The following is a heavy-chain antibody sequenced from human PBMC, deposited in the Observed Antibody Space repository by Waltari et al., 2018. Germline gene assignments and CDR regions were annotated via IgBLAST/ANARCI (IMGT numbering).Heavy chain of an antibody. Sequence: QLQLQESGPGLVKPSETLSLTCSVTGGSISISSHYRAWVRQPPGKGLAWIGSIYFSGITQYNPSLKSRVTLSLGMSENHFSLRLSSVTAADTAVYYCARDRLFSTLYYCALWGQGTPVAVSS. CDR3: ARDRLFSTLYYCAL. D-gene: IGHD3-10*01. V-gene: IGHV4-39*07. J-gene: IGHJ4*02. CDR1: GGSISISSHY. CDR2: IYFSGIT.